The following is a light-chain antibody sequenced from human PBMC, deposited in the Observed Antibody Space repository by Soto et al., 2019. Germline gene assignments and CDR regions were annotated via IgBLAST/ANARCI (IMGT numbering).Light chain of an antibody. CDR2: GAS. V-gene: IGKV3-20*01. Sequence: EIVLTQSPGTLSLSPGERATLSCRASQSVSSSYLAWYQQKPGQAPRLLIYGASSRATGIPDRFSGSGSGTVFTLTISRREPADFAVYYCQQLRAFGQGTKLEIK. CDR3: QQLRA. J-gene: IGKJ2*01. CDR1: QSVSSSY.